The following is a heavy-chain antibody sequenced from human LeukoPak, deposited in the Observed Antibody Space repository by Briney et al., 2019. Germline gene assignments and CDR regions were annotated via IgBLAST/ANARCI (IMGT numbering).Heavy chain of an antibody. V-gene: IGHV3-43*02. J-gene: IGHJ4*02. CDR2: ISADGHNT. CDR3: TRVGRSGWYFYYFAF. CDR1: GFTFDDYA. Sequence: GGSLRLSCAASGFTFDDYAMHWVRQAPGKGLEWVSHISADGHNTYYADSVKGRFTVSSDNTNSSLYLQLNSLTSEDTAFYFCTRVGRSGWYFYYFAFWGQGSLVTVSS. D-gene: IGHD6-19*01.